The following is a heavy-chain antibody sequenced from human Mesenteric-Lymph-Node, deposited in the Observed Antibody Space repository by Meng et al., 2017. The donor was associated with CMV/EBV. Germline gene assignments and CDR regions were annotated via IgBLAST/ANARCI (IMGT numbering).Heavy chain of an antibody. J-gene: IGHJ4*02. D-gene: IGHD5-24*01. Sequence: GGSLRLSCVASGFTFSSYEMNWVRQAPGKGLEWVSYISSSGETIYYADSVKGRFTISRDNAENSLYLQMNSLRAEDTAVYYCARDFDTDDGYPTGRLFDYWGQGTLVTVSS. CDR1: GFTFSSYE. V-gene: IGHV3-48*03. CDR3: ARDFDTDDGYPTGRLFDY. CDR2: ISSSGETI.